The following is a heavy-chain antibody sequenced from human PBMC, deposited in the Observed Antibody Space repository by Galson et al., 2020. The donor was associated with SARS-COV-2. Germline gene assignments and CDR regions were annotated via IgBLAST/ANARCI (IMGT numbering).Heavy chain of an antibody. CDR1: GYTFNSHA. J-gene: IGHJ4*02. CDR2: ISTYRGQT. CDR3: ARGRGPTGDYFL. D-gene: IGHD4-17*01. V-gene: IGHV1-18*04. Sequence: GESLKISCKASGYTFNSHAIGWVRQAPGQGLEWMGCISTYRGQTSYAQHFQGRVTMTSDTSTGTAYMELRGLRSDDTAVYYCARGRGPTGDYFLWGQGTLVTVSS.